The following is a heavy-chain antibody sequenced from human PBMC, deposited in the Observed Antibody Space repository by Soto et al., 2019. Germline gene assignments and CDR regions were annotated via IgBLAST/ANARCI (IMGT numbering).Heavy chain of an antibody. V-gene: IGHV3-7*03. CDR3: ARGKYSSRTPPFDY. J-gene: IGHJ4*02. D-gene: IGHD6-13*01. CDR2: IKQDGSEK. Sequence: GGSLSLSCAASGFPFSSYWMHWVRQAPGKGLEWVANIKQDGSEKYYVDSVKGRFTISRDNAKNSLYLQMNSLRAEDTAVYYCARGKYSSRTPPFDYWGQGTLVTVSS. CDR1: GFPFSSYW.